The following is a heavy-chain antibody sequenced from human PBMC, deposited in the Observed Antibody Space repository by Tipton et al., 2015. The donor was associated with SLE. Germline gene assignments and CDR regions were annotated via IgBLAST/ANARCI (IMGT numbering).Heavy chain of an antibody. CDR3: ARTPDSSGWGGDLDY. D-gene: IGHD6-19*01. CDR1: GYTFTSYG. V-gene: IGHV1-18*01. Sequence: QVQLVQSGAEVKKPGASVKVSCKASGYTFTSYGISWVRQAPGQGLEWMGWISAYNGNTKYAQKLQGRVTMTTDTSTSTAYMELRSLRSDDTAVYCCARTPDSSGWGGDLDYWGQGTLVTVSS. CDR2: ISAYNGNT. J-gene: IGHJ4*02.